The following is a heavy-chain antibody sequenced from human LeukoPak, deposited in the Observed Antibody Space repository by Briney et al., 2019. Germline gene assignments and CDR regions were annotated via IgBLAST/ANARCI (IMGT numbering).Heavy chain of an antibody. D-gene: IGHD1-26*01. J-gene: IGHJ3*02. Sequence: RGSLRLSCAASGFTFNTFWMSWVRQAPGKGLEWVANINQHGSEKYYVDSVKGRFTISRDNSKNTLYLQMNSLRAEDTAVYYCARGGSYLSAFDIWGQGTMVTVSS. CDR3: ARGGSYLSAFDI. CDR1: GFTFNTFW. V-gene: IGHV3-7*03. CDR2: INQHGSEK.